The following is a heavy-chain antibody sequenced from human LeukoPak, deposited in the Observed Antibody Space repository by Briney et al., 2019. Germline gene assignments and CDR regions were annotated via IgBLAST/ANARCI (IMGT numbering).Heavy chain of an antibody. J-gene: IGHJ4*02. D-gene: IGHD3-22*01. CDR1: GFTFSGYS. CDR2: ICSSSGTI. V-gene: IGHV3-48*01. CDR3: ARDRNYYDSSSYYRYVDY. Sequence: GGSLRLSCAASGFTFSGYSMNWVRLAPGKGLEWVSYICSSSGTIDYTDSVKGRFTISRDNAKNSLYLQMNSLRAEDTAVYYCARDRNYYDSSSYYRYVDYWGQGTLVTVSS.